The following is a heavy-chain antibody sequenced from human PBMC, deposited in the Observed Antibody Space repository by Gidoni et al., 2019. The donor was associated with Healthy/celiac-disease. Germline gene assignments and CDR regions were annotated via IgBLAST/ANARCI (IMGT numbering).Heavy chain of an antibody. Sequence: EVQLLASGGGLVQPGGSLRLSCEVSGFTSSSDAMSWVRTAPGKGLEGVSAISGSGGSTYYSDSVKGRCTISRDNSKNTLYLQMSSLRAEDTAVYYCAKASSSWRQVSNFDPWGQGTLVTVSS. J-gene: IGHJ5*02. V-gene: IGHV3-23*01. CDR1: GFTSSSDA. CDR3: AKASSSWRQVSNFDP. D-gene: IGHD6-13*01. CDR2: ISGSGGST.